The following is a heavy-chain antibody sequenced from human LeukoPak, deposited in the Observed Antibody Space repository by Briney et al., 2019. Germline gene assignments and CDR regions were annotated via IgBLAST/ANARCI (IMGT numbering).Heavy chain of an antibody. CDR3: TRDDPEVLNY. CDR2: INTKTGNP. CDR1: GYTFTDHA. J-gene: IGHJ4*02. D-gene: IGHD1-26*01. V-gene: IGHV7-4-1*02. Sequence: GASVKVSCKASGYTFTDHAMNWVRQAPGQGLEWRGWINTKTGNPTYAQAFRGRFVFSLDTSVSTTHLEINNLQVADNAVYYCTRDDPEVLNYWGQGTLVTVSS.